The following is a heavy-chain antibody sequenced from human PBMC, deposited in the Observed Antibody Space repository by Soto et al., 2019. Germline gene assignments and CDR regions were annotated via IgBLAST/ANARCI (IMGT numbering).Heavy chain of an antibody. Sequence: PSETLSLTCTVSGGSVSSGNYYWNWIRQPPGKGLEWIGYIYYSGSTNYNPSLKSRVTISVDTSKNQFSLKLSSVTAADTAVYYCARLQYYFDYWGQGTLVTVSS. V-gene: IGHV4-61*01. CDR2: IYYSGST. J-gene: IGHJ4*02. CDR1: GGSVSSGNYY. CDR3: ARLQYYFDY.